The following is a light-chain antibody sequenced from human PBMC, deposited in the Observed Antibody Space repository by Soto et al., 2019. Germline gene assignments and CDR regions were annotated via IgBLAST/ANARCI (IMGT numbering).Light chain of an antibody. V-gene: IGKV1-39*01. CDR1: QPIGTS. CDR2: AAS. J-gene: IGKJ1*01. Sequence: DIQMTQSPSTLSASVGDSVTVTCRASQPIGTSLHWYQQKPGKAPKALISAASRLQSGVSSRFSGSGSGTHFALTISNLQPEDFATYYCQQGYTTLWTFGQGTKVELK. CDR3: QQGYTTLWT.